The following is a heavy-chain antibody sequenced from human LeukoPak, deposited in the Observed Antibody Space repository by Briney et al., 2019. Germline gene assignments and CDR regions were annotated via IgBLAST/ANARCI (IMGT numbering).Heavy chain of an antibody. V-gene: IGHV3-23*01. CDR2: ISGSGGGT. D-gene: IGHD3-22*01. J-gene: IGHJ1*01. CDR3: AKSMDYYDSSGYIPEYFQH. CDR1: GFTFSSYA. Sequence: GGSLRLSCAASGFTFSSYAMSWVRQAPGKGLEWVSAISGSGGGTYYADSVKGRFTISRDNSKNTLYLQMNSLRAEDTAVYYCAKSMDYYDSSGYIPEYFQHWGQGTLVTVSS.